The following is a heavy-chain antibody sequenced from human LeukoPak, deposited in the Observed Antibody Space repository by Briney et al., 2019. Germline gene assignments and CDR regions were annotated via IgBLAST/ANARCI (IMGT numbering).Heavy chain of an antibody. CDR1: GFTFSSHD. J-gene: IGHJ5*02. Sequence: PGGSLRLSCAASGFTFSSHDMHWVRQAPGKGLEWVAFISYDGGKKDYADSVKGRFTISRDNSKNTLYLQMNSLRAEDTAVYYCAKDTISSGWSAPWFDPWGQGTLVTVSS. D-gene: IGHD6-19*01. CDR2: ISYDGGKK. V-gene: IGHV3-30*18. CDR3: AKDTISSGWSAPWFDP.